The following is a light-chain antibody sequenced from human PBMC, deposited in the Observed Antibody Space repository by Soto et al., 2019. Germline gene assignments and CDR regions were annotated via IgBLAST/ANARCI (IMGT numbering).Light chain of an antibody. V-gene: IGKV3-11*01. CDR2: DAS. Sequence: EIVLPQSPATLSLSPGERATLSCRASQSVSSYLAWYQQKPGQAPRLLIYDASNRATGIPARFSGSGSGTNFALTISSLEREDFAVYYCQQRSNWPPWTFGQGTKVEIK. CDR1: QSVSSY. J-gene: IGKJ1*01. CDR3: QQRSNWPPWT.